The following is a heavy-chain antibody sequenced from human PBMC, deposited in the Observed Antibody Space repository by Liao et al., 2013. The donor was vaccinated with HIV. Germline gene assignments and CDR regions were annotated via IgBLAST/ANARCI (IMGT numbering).Heavy chain of an antibody. CDR1: GGSISSYY. J-gene: IGHJ6*03. CDR2: IHPTGNT. D-gene: IGHD1-1*01. V-gene: IGHV4-4*07. Sequence: QVHLQESGPGLVKPSETLSLTCTVSGGSISSYYWSWLRQSAGKGLEWIGRIHPTGNTNYNPSLKSRVSISVDSSTNRFSLLMTSVTAADTAVYYCARGALPNWNDVGRKYYYYMDVWGKGTTVTVSS. CDR3: ARGALPNWNDVGRKYYYYMDV.